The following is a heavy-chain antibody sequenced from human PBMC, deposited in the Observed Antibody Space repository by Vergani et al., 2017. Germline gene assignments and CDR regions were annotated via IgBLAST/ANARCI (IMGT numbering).Heavy chain of an antibody. D-gene: IGHD1-26*01. CDR2: IDWDDDK. V-gene: IGHV2-70*01. CDR3: ARIRQVGATPPDAFDI. J-gene: IGHJ3*02. CDR1: GFSLSTSGMC. Sequence: QVTLRESGPALVKPTQTLTLTCTFSGFSLSTSGMCVSWIRQPPGKALEWLALIDWDDDKYYSTSLKTRLTISKDTSKNQVVLTMTNMDPVDTATYYCARIRQVGATPPDAFDIWGQGTMVTVSS.